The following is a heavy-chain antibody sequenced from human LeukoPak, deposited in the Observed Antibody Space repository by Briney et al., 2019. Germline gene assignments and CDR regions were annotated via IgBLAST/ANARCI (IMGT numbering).Heavy chain of an antibody. CDR3: ARDRGSGYTNFDY. Sequence: SETLSLTCAVYGGSFSGYYWSWIRQPPGKGLEWIGEINHSGSTNYNPSLKSRVTISVDTSKNQFSLKLSSVTAADTAVYYCARDRGSGYTNFDYWGQGTLGTVSS. CDR1: GGSFSGYY. D-gene: IGHD3-22*01. J-gene: IGHJ4*02. CDR2: INHSGST. V-gene: IGHV4-34*01.